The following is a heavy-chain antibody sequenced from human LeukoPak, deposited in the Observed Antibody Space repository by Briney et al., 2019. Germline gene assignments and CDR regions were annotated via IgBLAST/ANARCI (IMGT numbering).Heavy chain of an antibody. CDR1: GGSISSYY. J-gene: IGHJ6*03. V-gene: IGHV4-59*01. Sequence: SETLSLTCTVSGGSISSYYWSRIRQPPGKGLEWIGYIYYSGSTNYNPSLKSRVTISVDTSKNQFSLKLSSVTAADTAVYYCARGVVTTVYYYYYMDVWGKGTTVTVSS. D-gene: IGHD4-17*01. CDR3: ARGVVTTVYYYYYMDV. CDR2: IYYSGST.